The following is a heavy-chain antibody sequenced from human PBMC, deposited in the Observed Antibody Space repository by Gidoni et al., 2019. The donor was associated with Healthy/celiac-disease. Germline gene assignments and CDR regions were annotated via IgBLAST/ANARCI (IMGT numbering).Heavy chain of an antibody. CDR2: IYYSGST. Sequence: QLQLQESGPGLVKPSETLSLTCTVSGGSISSSSYYWGWIRQPPGKGLEWIGSIYYSGSTYYNPSLKSRVTISVDTSKNQFSLKLSSVTAADTAVYYCARGWDVGAAVVDYWGQGTLVTVSS. V-gene: IGHV4-39*07. CDR3: ARGWDVGAAVVDY. J-gene: IGHJ4*02. D-gene: IGHD6-13*01. CDR1: GGSISSSSYY.